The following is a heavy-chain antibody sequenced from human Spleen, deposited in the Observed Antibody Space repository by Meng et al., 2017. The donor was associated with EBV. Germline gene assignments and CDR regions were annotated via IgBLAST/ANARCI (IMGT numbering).Heavy chain of an antibody. CDR2: IYYGGIT. Sequence: VLLRKWGTGLFKPSETLSRTCAVYGESVSGYYWRWIRQPPGKGLGWIGYIYYGGITNYNPSLKSRVTISLDTSKDQFSLRLTSVTAADTAVYYCARLYRNYEVNWFDPWGQGTLVTVSS. CDR1: GESVSGYY. D-gene: IGHD4-11*01. V-gene: IGHV4-34*11. CDR3: ARLYRNYEVNWFDP. J-gene: IGHJ5*02.